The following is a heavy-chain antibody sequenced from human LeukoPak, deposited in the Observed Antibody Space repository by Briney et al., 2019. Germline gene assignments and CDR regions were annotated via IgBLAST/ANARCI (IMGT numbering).Heavy chain of an antibody. J-gene: IGHJ4*02. CDR1: GFTFDDYG. D-gene: IGHD2-21*02. CDR3: VRDYCGGDCYPFDY. Sequence: PGGSLRLSCAVSGFTFDDYGMSWVRQAPGKGLEWVSGINWNVGSTGYADSVKGRFTISRDNAKKSLHLKMNSLRGEDTALYYCVRDYCGGDCYPFDYWGQGTLVTVSS. CDR2: INWNVGST. V-gene: IGHV3-20*04.